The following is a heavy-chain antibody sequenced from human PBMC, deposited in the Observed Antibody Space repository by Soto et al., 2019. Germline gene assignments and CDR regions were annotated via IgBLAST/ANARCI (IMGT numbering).Heavy chain of an antibody. V-gene: IGHV1-18*01. CDR1: GYTFTTYG. CDR2: ISAYSGNT. Sequence: QVQLVQSGAEVKKPGASVKVSCKASGYTFTTYGISWVRQAPGQGLEWVGWISAYSGNTKYAQKLQGRVTVTTDTSTSTAYMEVRGLRADGTAVYYWARGRDGDYWGQGTLVTTSS. J-gene: IGHJ4*02. CDR3: ARGRDGDY.